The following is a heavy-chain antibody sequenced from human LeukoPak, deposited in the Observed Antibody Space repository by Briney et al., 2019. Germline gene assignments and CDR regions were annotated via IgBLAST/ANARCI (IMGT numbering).Heavy chain of an antibody. CDR2: SRSSISYI. CDR3: AASYSAYDSPGY. Sequence: GGSLRLSCEVSGFTFSSFIMHWVRQAPGKGLEWVSSSRSSISYIYYADAVKGRFTISRDNAKNSLSLQMNSLRAEDTAVYYCAASYSAYDSPGYWGQGTLVTVSS. CDR1: GFTFSSFI. J-gene: IGHJ4*02. V-gene: IGHV3-21*01. D-gene: IGHD5-12*01.